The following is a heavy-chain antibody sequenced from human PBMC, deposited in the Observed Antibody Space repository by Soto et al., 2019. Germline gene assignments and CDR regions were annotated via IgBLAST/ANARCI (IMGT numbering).Heavy chain of an antibody. CDR2: IFHSGGT. J-gene: IGHJ4*02. CDR3: TRGLDY. Sequence: SETLSLTCVVSGGSISSNHWWNWVRQPPGKGLEWIGEIFHSGGTNYDPSLKSRVTISLDKSKNQFSLNLSSVTAADTAVYYCTRGLDYWGQGTLVTVSS. V-gene: IGHV4-4*02. CDR1: GGSISSNHW.